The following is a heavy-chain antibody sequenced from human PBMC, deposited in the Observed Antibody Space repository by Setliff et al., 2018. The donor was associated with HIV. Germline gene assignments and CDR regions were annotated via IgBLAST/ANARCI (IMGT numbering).Heavy chain of an antibody. Sequence: ASVKISCKASGYTFPNYGITWVRQAPGQGLEWMGWISAYTANTNYAQNLQGRVTLTTDTSTSTAYMELRSLRSDDTAVYYCARVRVGATPLDYWGQGTLVTVSS. CDR2: ISAYTANT. D-gene: IGHD1-26*01. CDR3: ARVRVGATPLDY. J-gene: IGHJ4*02. CDR1: GYTFPNYG. V-gene: IGHV1-18*01.